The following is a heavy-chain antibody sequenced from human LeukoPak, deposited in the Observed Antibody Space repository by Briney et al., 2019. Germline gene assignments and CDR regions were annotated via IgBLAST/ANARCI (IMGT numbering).Heavy chain of an antibody. V-gene: IGHV3-7*01. CDR2: IKQDGNEK. CDR3: AREERVVNYFDY. Sequence: GGSLRLSCAVSGLPFSIYWMSCVRQAPGKGLEWVANIKQDGNEKYYVDSVKGRFTISRDNAKNSLYLQMNSLRAEDTAVYYCAREERVVNYFDYWGQGTLVTVSS. D-gene: IGHD2-21*01. J-gene: IGHJ4*02. CDR1: GLPFSIYW.